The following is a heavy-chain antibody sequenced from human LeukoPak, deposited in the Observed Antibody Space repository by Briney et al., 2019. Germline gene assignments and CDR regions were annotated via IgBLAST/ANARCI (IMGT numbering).Heavy chain of an antibody. V-gene: IGHV3-7*04. D-gene: IGHD5-24*01. CDR2: IKQDGSET. CDR3: ARGDGYYYNFDD. CDR1: GFTFSTYS. J-gene: IGHJ4*02. Sequence: QAGGSLRLSCAASGFTFSTYSMSWLRQAPGKGLEWVGNIKQDGSETKSVDSVKDRFSISRDNAKNSLYLQLNSLRAEDTAVYYCARGDGYYYNFDDWGQGTLVTVSS.